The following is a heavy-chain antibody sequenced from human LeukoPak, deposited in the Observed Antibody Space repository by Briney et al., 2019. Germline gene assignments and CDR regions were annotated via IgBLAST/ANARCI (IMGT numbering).Heavy chain of an antibody. D-gene: IGHD1-26*01. Sequence: SQTLSLTCAISGDSVSSNSAAWNWIRQSPSRGLEWLGRTYYRSKWYNDYAVSVKSRITINPDTSKNQFSLQLNSVTPEDTAVYYCARGVGATARASSYYMDVWGKGTTVTVSS. V-gene: IGHV6-1*01. J-gene: IGHJ6*03. CDR2: TYYRSKWYN. CDR3: ARGVGATARASSYYMDV. CDR1: GDSVSSNSAA.